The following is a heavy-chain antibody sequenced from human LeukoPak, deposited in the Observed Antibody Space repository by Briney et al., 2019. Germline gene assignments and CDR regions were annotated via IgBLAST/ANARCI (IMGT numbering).Heavy chain of an antibody. Sequence: SVKVSCKASGGTFSSYAISWVRQAPGQGLEWMGGIIPIFGTANYAQKFQGRVTITADESTSTAYMELSSLRSEDTAVYYCARDDIVVVPAATPVASDIWGQGTMVTVSS. CDR2: IIPIFGTA. J-gene: IGHJ3*02. D-gene: IGHD2-2*01. CDR3: ARDDIVVVPAATPVASDI. V-gene: IGHV1-69*01. CDR1: GGTFSSYA.